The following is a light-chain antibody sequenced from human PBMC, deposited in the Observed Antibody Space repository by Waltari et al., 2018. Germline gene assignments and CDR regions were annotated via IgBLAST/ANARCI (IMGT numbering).Light chain of an antibody. J-gene: IGLJ2*01. Sequence: QSVLTQPPSASGTPGQRVTIPCSGGSSNIGSNSVNWYQQPPGTAPKLLIYSSSQRPSGVPDRFSGSKSGTSASLAISGLQSEDEADYYCAAWDDSLNVVVFGGGTKLSVL. V-gene: IGLV1-44*01. CDR1: SSNIGSNS. CDR2: SSS. CDR3: AAWDDSLNVVV.